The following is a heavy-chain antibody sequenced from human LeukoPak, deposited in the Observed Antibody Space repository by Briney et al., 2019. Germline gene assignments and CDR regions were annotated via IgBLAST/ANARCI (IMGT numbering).Heavy chain of an antibody. CDR2: IYTSGST. Sequence: SETLSLTCTVSGGSISSYYWSWIRQPAGKGLEWIGRIYTSGSTNYNPSLKSRVTISVDTSKNQFSLKLSSVTAADTAVYYCARRHYDSSGYYLDYWGQGTLVTVSS. CDR3: ARRHYDSSGYYLDY. J-gene: IGHJ4*02. D-gene: IGHD3-22*01. CDR1: GGSISSYY. V-gene: IGHV4-4*07.